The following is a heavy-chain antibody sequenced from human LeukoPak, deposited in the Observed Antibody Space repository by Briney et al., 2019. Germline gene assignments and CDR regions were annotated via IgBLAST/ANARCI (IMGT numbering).Heavy chain of an antibody. Sequence: PSETLSLTCTVSGGSISSYYWSWIRQPPGKGLEWIGYIYYSGSTNYNPSLKSRVTMSVDTSKNQFSLKLSSVTAADTALYYCAKTSGSYYRWWFDPWGQGTLVTVSS. CDR2: IYYSGST. CDR3: AKTSGSYYRWWFDP. V-gene: IGHV4-59*01. D-gene: IGHD3-10*01. J-gene: IGHJ5*02. CDR1: GGSISSYY.